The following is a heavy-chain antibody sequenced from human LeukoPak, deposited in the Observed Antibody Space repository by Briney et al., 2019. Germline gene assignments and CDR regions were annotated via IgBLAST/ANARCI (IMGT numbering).Heavy chain of an antibody. CDR2: ISTYGTYI. J-gene: IGHJ4*02. CDR1: GFTFSAYT. CDR3: ARESLNGDLDY. D-gene: IGHD4-17*01. V-gene: IGHV3-21*01. Sequence: GGSLTLSCVASGFTFSAYTMNWLRQAPGKGLEWVSSISTYGTYIYYTDSVKGRFTISRDNAKNSLFVQMSSLRAEDSAVYYCARESLNGDLDYWGQGTLVTVSS.